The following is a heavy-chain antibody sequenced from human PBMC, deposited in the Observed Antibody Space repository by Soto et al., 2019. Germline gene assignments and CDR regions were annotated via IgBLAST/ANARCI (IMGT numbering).Heavy chain of an antibody. CDR3: ARDLGLNHYDFWSGYYSWFDH. Sequence: SQTLSLTCAISGDSVSSNSAAWNWIRQSPSRGLEWLGRTYYRSKWYNDYAVSVKSRITINPDTSKNQFSLQLNSVTPEDTAVYYCARDLGLNHYDFWSGYYSWFDHWGQGTLVTVSS. J-gene: IGHJ5*02. CDR2: TYYRSKWYN. CDR1: GDSVSSNSAA. V-gene: IGHV6-1*01. D-gene: IGHD3-3*01.